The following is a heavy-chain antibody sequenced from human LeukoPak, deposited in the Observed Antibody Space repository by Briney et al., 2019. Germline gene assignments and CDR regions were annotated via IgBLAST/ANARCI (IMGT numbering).Heavy chain of an antibody. CDR2: IKQDGSDK. D-gene: IGHD1-1*01. CDR3: TRDLTNWNDATFDI. J-gene: IGHJ3*02. CDR1: GFTFSYYW. Sequence: GGSLRLSCAASGFTFSYYWMSWVRQAPGKGLEWVANIKQDGSDKYYVDSVKGRITISRDNAKNSLYLQMNSLSAEDTAMYYCTRDLTNWNDATFDIWGQGTMVTVSS. V-gene: IGHV3-7*01.